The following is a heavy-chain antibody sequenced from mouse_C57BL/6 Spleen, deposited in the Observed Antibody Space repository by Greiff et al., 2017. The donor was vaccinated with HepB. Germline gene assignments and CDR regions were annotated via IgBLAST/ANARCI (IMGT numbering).Heavy chain of an antibody. V-gene: IGHV1-50*01. CDR1: GYTFTSYW. D-gene: IGHD1-2*01. Sequence: QVQLQQPGAELVKPGASVKLSCKASGYTFTSYWMQWVKQRPGQGLEWIGEIDPSDSYTNYNQKFKGKATLTVDTSSSTAYMQLSSLTSEDSAVYYCACITTGFFDYWGQGTTLTVSS. CDR3: ACITTGFFDY. J-gene: IGHJ2*01. CDR2: IDPSDSYT.